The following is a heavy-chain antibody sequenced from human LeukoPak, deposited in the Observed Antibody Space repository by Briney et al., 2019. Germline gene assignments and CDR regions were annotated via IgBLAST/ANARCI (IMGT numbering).Heavy chain of an antibody. CDR2: IKQDGSEK. D-gene: IGHD3-16*01. V-gene: IGHV3-7*01. CDR1: GFTFSSYW. J-gene: IGHJ4*02. Sequence: PGGSLRLSCAASGFTFSSYWMSWVRQAPGKGLEWVANIKQDGSEKYYVDSVKGRFTISRDNAKNSLYLQVNSLRVEDTAVYYCASLNYGQVWGSPHYYFDYWGRGILVTVSS. CDR3: ASLNYGQVWGSPHYYFDY.